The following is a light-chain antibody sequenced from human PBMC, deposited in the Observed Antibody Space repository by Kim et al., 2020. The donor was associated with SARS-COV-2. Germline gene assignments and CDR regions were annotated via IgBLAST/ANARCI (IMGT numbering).Light chain of an antibody. CDR3: CSYADGSTLV. CDR2: EVT. V-gene: IGLV2-23*02. Sequence: QSALTQPASVSGSPGQSITISCTGTSSDVGTYNLVSWYQQHPGKAPKLIIYEVTKRPSGVSNRFSGSKSGNTASLTISGLQAEDEADYYCCSYADGSTLVFGGGTQLTVL. CDR1: SSDVGTYNL. J-gene: IGLJ2*01.